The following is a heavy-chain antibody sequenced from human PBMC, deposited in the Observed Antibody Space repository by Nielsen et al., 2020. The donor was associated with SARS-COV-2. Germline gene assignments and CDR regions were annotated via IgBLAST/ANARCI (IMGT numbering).Heavy chain of an antibody. CDR3: ARERVGGITIFGVVTRYGMDV. J-gene: IGHJ6*02. CDR1: GGSISSYY. Sequence: SETLSLTCTVSGGSISSYYWSWIRQPPGKGLEWIGYIYYSGSTYYNPSPKSRVTISVDTSKNQFSLKLSSVTAADTALYYCARERVGGITIFGVVTRYGMDVWGQGTTVTVSS. CDR2: IYYSGST. V-gene: IGHV4-30-4*01. D-gene: IGHD3-3*01.